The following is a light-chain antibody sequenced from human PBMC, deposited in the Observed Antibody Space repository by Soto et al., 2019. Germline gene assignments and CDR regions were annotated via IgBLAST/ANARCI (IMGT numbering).Light chain of an antibody. CDR1: HGISDY. Sequence: DIQMTQSPSSLSASVGDRVTITCRASHGISDYLAWYQQKPGKVPKFLIYGASTLQSGVPSRFSGSRSGTDFTLTISRLKPEDVATYYCQKYNSAPFTFGPGTKVDIK. J-gene: IGKJ3*01. CDR2: GAS. CDR3: QKYNSAPFT. V-gene: IGKV1-27*01.